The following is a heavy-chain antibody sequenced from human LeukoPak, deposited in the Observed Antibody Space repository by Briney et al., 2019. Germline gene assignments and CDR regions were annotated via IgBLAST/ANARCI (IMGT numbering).Heavy chain of an antibody. D-gene: IGHD6-13*01. J-gene: IGHJ1*01. V-gene: IGHV3-74*01. CDR3: ARERSTWYLDH. CDR2: ISSDGSST. Sequence: GGSLSLSCAASGFTFSTYWMHWVRQAPEKGLVWVSRISSDGSSTTYADSVKGRFTISRDNAKNTLYLQVNSLRAEDTAVYYCARERSTWYLDHWGQGALVAVSS. CDR1: GFTFSTYW.